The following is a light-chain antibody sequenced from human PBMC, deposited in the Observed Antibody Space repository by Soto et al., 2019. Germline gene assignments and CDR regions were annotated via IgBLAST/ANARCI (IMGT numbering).Light chain of an antibody. CDR3: SSFASSNTWV. CDR1: RSDVGAYNY. CDR2: EVT. Sequence: QSALTQPPSASGSPGQSVTISCTGTRSDVGAYNYVSWYQQHAGKAPKLVIYEVTKRPSGVPDRFSGSKSANTASLTVSGLQAEDEADYYCSSFASSNTWVFGGGTKLTGL. J-gene: IGLJ3*02. V-gene: IGLV2-8*01.